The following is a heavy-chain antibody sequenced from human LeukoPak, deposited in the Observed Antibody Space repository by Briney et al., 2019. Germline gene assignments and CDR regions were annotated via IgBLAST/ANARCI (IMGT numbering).Heavy chain of an antibody. CDR2: INPSGGST. CDR3: ARDENYYDSSGYHHRTGVDY. CDR1: GYTFTSYY. J-gene: IGHJ4*02. V-gene: IGHV1-46*01. D-gene: IGHD3-22*01. Sequence: ASVKVSCKASGYTFTSYYMHWVRQAPGQGLEWMGIINPSGGSTSYAQKFQGRVTMTRDTSTSTVYMELSSLRSEDTAVYYRARDENYYDSSGYHHRTGVDYWGQGTLVSVSS.